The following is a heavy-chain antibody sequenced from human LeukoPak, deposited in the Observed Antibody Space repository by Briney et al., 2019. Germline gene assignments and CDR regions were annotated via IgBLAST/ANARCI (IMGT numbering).Heavy chain of an antibody. CDR1: GGSISSSNW. J-gene: IGHJ4*02. V-gene: IGHV4-4*02. CDR2: IYSSGNT. CDR3: VRGLLSTVEY. Sequence: PSETLSLTCAVSGGSISSSNWWSWVRQPPGKGLEWIGRIYSSGNTNYNPSLKSRVNMSIDTSKNQISLRVSSVTAADTAVYYCVRGLLSTVEYWGQGTLVTVSS. D-gene: IGHD4-11*01.